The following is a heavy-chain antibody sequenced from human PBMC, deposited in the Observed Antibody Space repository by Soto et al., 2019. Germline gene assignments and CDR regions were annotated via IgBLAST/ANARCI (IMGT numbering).Heavy chain of an antibody. V-gene: IGHV4-39*07. J-gene: IGHJ6*02. Sequence: SETLSLTCTVSGGSISSGEYYWTWIRQPPGKGLEWIGEINHSGSTNYNPSLKSRVTISVDTSKNQFSLKLSSVTAADTAVYYCARGGRSGWYSLIHYYGMDVWGQGTTVTVSS. D-gene: IGHD6-19*01. CDR2: INHSGST. CDR1: GGSISSGEYY. CDR3: ARGGRSGWYSLIHYYGMDV.